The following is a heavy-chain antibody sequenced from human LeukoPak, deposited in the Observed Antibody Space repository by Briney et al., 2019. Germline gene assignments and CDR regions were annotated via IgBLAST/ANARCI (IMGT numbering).Heavy chain of an antibody. V-gene: IGHV3-53*01. CDR3: ARDGFIVVEPAAIGDWFDP. CDR1: GFTDCSNY. Sequence: GGSLRLSCAASGFTDCSNYMSWARQAPGKGLEWGSVIDSGRSTYYADSVKGRFTIYRDNSKNTMYLQMNSLIAKDTAVYYCARDGFIVVEPAAIGDWFDPWGQGTLVTVSS. CDR2: IDSGRST. D-gene: IGHD2-2*01. J-gene: IGHJ5*02.